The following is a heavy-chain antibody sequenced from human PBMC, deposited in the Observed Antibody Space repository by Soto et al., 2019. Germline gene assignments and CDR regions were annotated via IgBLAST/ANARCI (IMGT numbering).Heavy chain of an antibody. CDR3: ARAPGGMDV. CDR2: INPSGGST. CDR1: GGTFSSYA. V-gene: IGHV1-46*01. J-gene: IGHJ6*02. Sequence: ASVKVSCKASGGTFSSYAISWVRQAPGQGLEWMGIINPSGGSTSYAQKFQGRVTMTRDTSTSTVYMELSSLRSEDTAVYYCARAPGGMDVWGQGTTVTVSS.